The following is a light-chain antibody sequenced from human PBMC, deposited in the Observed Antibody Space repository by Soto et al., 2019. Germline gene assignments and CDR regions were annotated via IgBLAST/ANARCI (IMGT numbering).Light chain of an antibody. CDR1: HGIGTA. CDR2: GAF. J-gene: IGKJ1*01. Sequence: EIVMTQSPATLSVSPGEGATLSCRASHGIGTALAWYQQKPGQAPSLLIYGAFTRATGIPARFSGTGSGTEFTLTISSLQSEHFALYYCQQYNDWPLTFGQGTKVDI. CDR3: QQYNDWPLT. V-gene: IGKV3-15*01.